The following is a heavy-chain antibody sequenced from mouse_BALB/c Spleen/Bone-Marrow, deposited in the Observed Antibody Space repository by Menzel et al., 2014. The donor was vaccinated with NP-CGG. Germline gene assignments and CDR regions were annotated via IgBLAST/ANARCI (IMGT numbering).Heavy chain of an antibody. V-gene: IGHV5-12-1*01. CDR2: ISSGGGST. J-gene: IGHJ3*01. CDR1: GFALSSYD. Sequence: VQLQQSGGGLVKPGGSLKLSCVASGFALSSYDMSWVRQTPEKRLAWVAYISSGGGSTYYSDTVKGRFTISRDNAKNTLYLQMSSLKSEDTAMYYCARQILRGFAYWGQGTLVTVSA. D-gene: IGHD1-1*01. CDR3: ARQILRGFAY.